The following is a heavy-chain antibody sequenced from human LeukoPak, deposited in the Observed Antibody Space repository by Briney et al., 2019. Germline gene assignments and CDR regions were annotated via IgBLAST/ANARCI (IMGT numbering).Heavy chain of an antibody. CDR2: IDPDGTTT. J-gene: IGHJ4*02. V-gene: IGHV3-74*01. Sequence: GGSLRLSCVASGVSFGNYWMHWVRQSPGKGLVWVSRIDPDGTTTHYAESVKGRFTISRDNAKNTLYLQMNSLTAEDAAVYYCARGTMYFDYWGQGTLVTVSS. CDR1: GVSFGNYW. CDR3: ARGTMYFDY.